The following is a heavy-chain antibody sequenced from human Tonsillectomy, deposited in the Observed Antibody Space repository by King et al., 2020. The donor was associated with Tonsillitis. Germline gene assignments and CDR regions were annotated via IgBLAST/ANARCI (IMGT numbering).Heavy chain of an antibody. Sequence: QLVQSGGGVVQPGGSLRLSCGASGFTFSSYAMHWVRQAPGKGLEWVAFISYDGNIKYYADSVKVRFTISRDNSKNTLYVQMNSLKPEDTAVFYCAKEDYSGCPFESWGQGTPVTVSS. CDR1: GFTFSSYA. D-gene: IGHD6-19*01. V-gene: IGHV3-30*02. CDR3: AKEDYSGCPFES. CDR2: ISYDGNIK. J-gene: IGHJ4*02.